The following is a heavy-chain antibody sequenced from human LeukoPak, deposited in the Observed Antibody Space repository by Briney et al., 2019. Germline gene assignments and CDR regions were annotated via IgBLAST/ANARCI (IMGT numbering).Heavy chain of an antibody. CDR2: IKQDGSTK. J-gene: IGHJ4*02. V-gene: IGHV3-7*01. Sequence: GGSLRLSCTASGFTFNDNWMTWVRQAPGKGLEWGANIKQDGSTKYYVDSVKGRFTISRDNAKNSLYLQMDRLRVEDTATYYCARWRGSTSERSDYWGQGTLVSVCS. CDR1: GFTFNDNW. CDR3: ARWRGSTSERSDY. D-gene: IGHD2-2*01.